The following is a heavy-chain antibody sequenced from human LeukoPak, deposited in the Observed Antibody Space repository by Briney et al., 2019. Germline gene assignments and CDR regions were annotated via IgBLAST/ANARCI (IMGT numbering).Heavy chain of an antibody. J-gene: IGHJ3*02. CDR2: ISGSGSGT. D-gene: IGHD2-2*01. V-gene: IGHV3-23*01. Sequence: PGRSLRLSCAASGFTFSSYAIHWVRQAPGKGLEWVSAISGSGSGTYYADSVKGRFTLSRDNSKNTLFLQMNSLRAEDTAVYYCAKGITSCLIWGQGAMVTVSS. CDR3: AKGITSCLI. CDR1: GFTFSSYA.